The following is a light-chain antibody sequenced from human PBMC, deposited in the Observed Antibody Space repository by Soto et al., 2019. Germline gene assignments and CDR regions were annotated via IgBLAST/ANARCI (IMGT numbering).Light chain of an antibody. Sequence: DIPMTQSPSSLSASVGDRVTISCRASQSIANHLNWYQQKPGKAPKLLIYAASTLQSGVPSRFSGAGSEAYFTLTISSLQLEDFATYYCQQTYNSHTFGQGTKVDIK. V-gene: IGKV1-39*01. CDR2: AAS. CDR1: QSIANH. J-gene: IGKJ2*01. CDR3: QQTYNSHT.